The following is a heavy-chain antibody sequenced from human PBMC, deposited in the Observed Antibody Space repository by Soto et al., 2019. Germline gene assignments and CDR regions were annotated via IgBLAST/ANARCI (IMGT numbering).Heavy chain of an antibody. CDR3: AKGGRTWYGFDS. V-gene: IGHV3-23*01. Sequence: GGSLRLSCEGSDFIFSNYGMSWVRQAPGKGLEWVAGISDSGTITNYADSVKGRFTISKDNSRRMVYLQMDSLRADDTAVYFCAKGGRTWYGFDSWGQGILVTVSS. CDR1: DFIFSNYG. D-gene: IGHD6-13*01. CDR2: ISDSGTIT. J-gene: IGHJ4*02.